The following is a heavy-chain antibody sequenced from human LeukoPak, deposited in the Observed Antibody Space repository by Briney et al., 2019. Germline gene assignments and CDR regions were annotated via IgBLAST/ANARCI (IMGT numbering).Heavy chain of an antibody. CDR1: GFTFSRYW. J-gene: IGHJ5*02. V-gene: IGHV3-7*01. Sequence: GSLRLSCAASGFTFSRYWMSWVRQVPGKGLEWVANIKHDGSEEDYVDSVKGRFTISRDNAKNSLYLQMNSLRAEDTAVCRCARKLYYYDSSGAGWFDPWGQGTLVAVSS. CDR3: ARKLYYYDSSGAGWFDP. D-gene: IGHD3-22*01. CDR2: IKHDGSEE.